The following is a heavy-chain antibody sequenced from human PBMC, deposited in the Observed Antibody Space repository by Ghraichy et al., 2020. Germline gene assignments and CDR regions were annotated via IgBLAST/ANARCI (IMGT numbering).Heavy chain of an antibody. CDR3: ARGPGYSFASGGFDC. CDR1: GFTFDDYT. CDR2: ISWNGDGT. J-gene: IGHJ4*01. D-gene: IGHD5-18*01. Sequence: GGSLRLSCAASGFTFDDYTMHWVRQPPGRGLQWVSLISWNGDGTSYTDSVEGRFTISRDNNKKSLYLQMNRLRADDTALYYCARGPGYSFASGGFDCWGHGDQVTVSS. V-gene: IGHV3-43*01.